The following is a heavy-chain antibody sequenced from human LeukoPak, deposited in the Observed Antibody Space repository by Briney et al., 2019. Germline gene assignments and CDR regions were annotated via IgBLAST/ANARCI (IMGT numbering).Heavy chain of an antibody. CDR3: ARGGGLDYYYYYMDV. CDR2: IYYSGST. D-gene: IGHD6-6*01. V-gene: IGHV4-59*01. J-gene: IGHJ6*03. Sequence: SETLSLTCTVSGGSITSCYWSCIRQPPGKGLEWIGYIYYSGSTNYNPSLKSRVTISVDTSKNQFSLKLSSVTAADTAVYYCARGGGLDYYYYYMDVWGKGTTVTISS. CDR1: GGSITSCY.